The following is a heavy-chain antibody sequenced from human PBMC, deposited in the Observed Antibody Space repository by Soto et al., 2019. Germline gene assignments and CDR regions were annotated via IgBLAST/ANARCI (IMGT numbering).Heavy chain of an antibody. CDR2: IGADNGDT. V-gene: IGHV1-18*01. J-gene: IGHJ5*02. CDR3: ARDWKGAEGFDP. CDR1: SYTFSTYG. Sequence: QVQLVQSGAEVKKPGASVKVSCKASSYTFSTYGFSWVRQAPGQGLEWMGWIGADNGDTNYAQNVQGRVTMTTDTPTTTSYMELRSLTPGDTAVYFCARDWKGAEGFDPWGQGTLVTVSS. D-gene: IGHD1-1*01.